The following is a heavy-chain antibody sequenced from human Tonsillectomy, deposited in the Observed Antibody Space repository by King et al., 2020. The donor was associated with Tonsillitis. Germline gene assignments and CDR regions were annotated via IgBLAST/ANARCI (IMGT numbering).Heavy chain of an antibody. CDR1: GFPFDDYA. D-gene: IGHD2-2*01. CDR2: ISWNSGRI. J-gene: IGHJ6*02. V-gene: IGHV3-9*01. CDR3: AARRDCSSTSCYDGQYYGMDV. Sequence: VQLVESGGGLVQPGRSLRLSCAASGFPFDDYAMHWVRQAPGKGLEWVSGISWNSGRIGYADSVKGRFTISRDNAKNSLYLQMNSLRAEDTALYYCAARRDCSSTSCYDGQYYGMDVWGQGTTVTVSS.